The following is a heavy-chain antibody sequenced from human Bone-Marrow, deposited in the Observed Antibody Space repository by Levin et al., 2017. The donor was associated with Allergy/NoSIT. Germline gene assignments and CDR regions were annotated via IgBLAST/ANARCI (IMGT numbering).Heavy chain of an antibody. Sequence: GESLKISCAASGFTFSSYSMNWVRQAPGKGLEWVSSISSSSSYIYYADSVKGRFTISRDNAKNSLYLQMNSLRAEDTAVYYCARDTYSSGFHEKIPDYYDDYGMDVWGQGTTVTVSS. D-gene: IGHD6-19*01. CDR1: GFTFSSYS. J-gene: IGHJ6*02. CDR3: ARDTYSSGFHEKIPDYYDDYGMDV. CDR2: ISSSSSYI. V-gene: IGHV3-21*01.